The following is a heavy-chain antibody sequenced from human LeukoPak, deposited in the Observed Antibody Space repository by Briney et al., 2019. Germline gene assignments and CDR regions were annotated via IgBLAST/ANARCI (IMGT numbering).Heavy chain of an antibody. Sequence: GGSLRLSCAASGFTFSSYWMICVRQAPGKGLEWVANIKQDGSEIYYVDSVKGRFTISRDNAKNSLYLQMNSLRAEDTAVYYCARDAQDLSSRWFDPWGQGTLVTVSS. J-gene: IGHJ5*02. CDR2: IKQDGSEI. D-gene: IGHD2-15*01. CDR1: GFTFSSYW. V-gene: IGHV3-7*01. CDR3: ARDAQDLSSRWFDP.